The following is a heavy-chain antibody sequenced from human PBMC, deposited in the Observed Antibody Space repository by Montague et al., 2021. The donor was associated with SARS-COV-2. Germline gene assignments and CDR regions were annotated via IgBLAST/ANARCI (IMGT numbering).Heavy chain of an antibody. D-gene: IGHD3-22*01. CDR3: ARDITVVSLFDY. CDR1: GGSISSGSYY. J-gene: IGHJ4*02. Sequence: TLSLTCTVSGGSISSGSYYWSWIRQPAGKGLEWIGRISISGSTNYNPSLKSRVTISVDTSKNQFSLKVSSVTAADTAVYFCARDITVVSLFDYWGQGTLVTVSA. CDR2: ISISGST. V-gene: IGHV4-61*02.